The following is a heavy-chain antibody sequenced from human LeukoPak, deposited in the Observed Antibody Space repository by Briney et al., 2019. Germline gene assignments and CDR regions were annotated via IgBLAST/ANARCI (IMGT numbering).Heavy chain of an antibody. V-gene: IGHV3-7*01. CDR3: ARERQNKDFWSGGDY. CDR2: IKQDGSEK. J-gene: IGHJ4*02. D-gene: IGHD3-3*01. CDR1: GFTFSTYW. Sequence: GGSLRLSCAASGFTFSTYWISWVRQAPGKGLEWVANIKQDGSEKYYVDSVKGRFTISRDNPKNSLYLQMNTLRPEDTAVYYCARERQNKDFWSGGDYWGQGALVTVSS.